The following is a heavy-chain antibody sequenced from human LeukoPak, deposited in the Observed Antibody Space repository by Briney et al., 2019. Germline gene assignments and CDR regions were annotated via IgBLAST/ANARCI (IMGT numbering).Heavy chain of an antibody. D-gene: IGHD3-10*01. J-gene: IGHJ4*02. CDR3: AKKAYYGSGSYQLDY. CDR2: ISYDGSNK. CDR1: GFTFSSYG. Sequence: GGSLRLSCAASGFTFSSYGMHWVRQAPGKGLEWVAVISYDGSNKYHADSVKGRFTISRDNSKNTLYLQMNSLRAEDTAVYYCAKKAYYGSGSYQLDYWGQGTLVTVSS. V-gene: IGHV3-30*18.